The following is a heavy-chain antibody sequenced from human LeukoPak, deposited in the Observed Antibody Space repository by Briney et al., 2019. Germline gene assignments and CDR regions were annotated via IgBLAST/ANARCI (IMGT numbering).Heavy chain of an antibody. Sequence: GASVKVSCTASGYTFTIYGLSWVRQAPGQGLEWMGWISPYTHNINYAQNLQGRVTMTTDISTSTAYLEVRSLRSDDTAVYYCARDTQSHGYYVGVIGLWGQGTLVTVSS. CDR3: ARDTQSHGYYVGVIGL. CDR2: ISPYTHNI. CDR1: GYTFTIYG. D-gene: IGHD4-17*01. J-gene: IGHJ4*02. V-gene: IGHV1-18*01.